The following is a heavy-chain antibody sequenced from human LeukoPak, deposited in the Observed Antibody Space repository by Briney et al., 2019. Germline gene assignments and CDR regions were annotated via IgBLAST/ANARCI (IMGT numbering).Heavy chain of an antibody. CDR1: GFTFSSYS. CDR3: AKDKAYNYYMDV. Sequence: GALRLSCAASGFTFSSYSMNWVRQAPGKGLEWVSSISSSSSYIYYADSVKGRFTISRDNAKNSLYLQMNSLRVEDTAVYYCAKDKAYNYYMDVWGKGTTVTVTS. CDR2: ISSSSSYI. V-gene: IGHV3-21*01. J-gene: IGHJ6*03.